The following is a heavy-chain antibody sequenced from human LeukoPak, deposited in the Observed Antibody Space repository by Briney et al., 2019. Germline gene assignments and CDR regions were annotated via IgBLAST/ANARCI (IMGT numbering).Heavy chain of an antibody. V-gene: IGHV3-7*01. CDR3: MRGHYDVA. CDR2: IKADGSEK. CDR1: QFSISHLW. Sequence: GGSLRLSCTAASQFSISHLWMNWVRQAPGQGLEWVANIKADGSEKYYVDSVKGRFTISRDNAKNSLYLQMDRLRAEDTAVYYCMRGHYDVAGGRENRVTVS. D-gene: IGHD4-17*01. J-gene: IGHJ4*02.